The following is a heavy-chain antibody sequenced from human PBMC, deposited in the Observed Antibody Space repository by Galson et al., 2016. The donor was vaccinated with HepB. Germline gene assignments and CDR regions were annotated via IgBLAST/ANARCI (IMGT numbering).Heavy chain of an antibody. CDR1: GDSIGSSRYY. D-gene: IGHD3-10*01. CDR3: ARHVDYPGSGSLEF. J-gene: IGHJ4*02. V-gene: IGHV4-39*01. CDR2: VYYDGTT. Sequence: TLSLTCTVSGDSIGSSRYYWGWIRQPPGKGLEWIGSVYYDGTTYYNPSLKSRVTIPLDTSKNQFSLKLASVTAADTAHYYCARHVDYPGSGSLEFWGQGTLVTVSS.